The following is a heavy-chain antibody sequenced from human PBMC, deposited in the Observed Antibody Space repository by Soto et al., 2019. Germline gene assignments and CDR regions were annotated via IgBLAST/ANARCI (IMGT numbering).Heavy chain of an antibody. CDR3: TTLTNTLNRYSGYDYGNYFDY. Sequence: EVQLVESGGGLVKPGGSLRLSCAASGFTFSNAWMNWVRQAPGKGLEWVGRIKSKTDGGTTDYAAPVKGRFTISRDDSKNTLYLQMNSLKTEDTAVYYCTTLTNTLNRYSGYDYGNYFDYWGQGTLVTVSS. V-gene: IGHV3-15*07. J-gene: IGHJ4*02. CDR2: IKSKTDGGTT. D-gene: IGHD5-12*01. CDR1: GFTFSNAW.